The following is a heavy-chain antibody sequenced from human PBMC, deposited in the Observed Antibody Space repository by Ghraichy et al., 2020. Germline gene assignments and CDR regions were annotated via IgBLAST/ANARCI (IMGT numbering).Heavy chain of an antibody. J-gene: IGHJ4*02. Sequence: SETLSLTCAVYGGSFSGYYWSWIRQPPGKGLEWIGEINHSGSTNYNPSLKSRVTISVDTSKNQFSLKLSSVTAADTAVYYCARGSAVAADYWGQGTLVTVSS. D-gene: IGHD6-19*01. CDR1: GGSFSGYY. CDR2: INHSGST. CDR3: ARGSAVAADY. V-gene: IGHV4-34*01.